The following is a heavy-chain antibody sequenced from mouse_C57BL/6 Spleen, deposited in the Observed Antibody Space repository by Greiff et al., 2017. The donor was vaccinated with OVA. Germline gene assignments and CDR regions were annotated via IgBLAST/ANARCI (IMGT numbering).Heavy chain of an antibody. J-gene: IGHJ3*01. CDR1: GYSITSGYY. V-gene: IGHV3-6*01. D-gene: IGHD2-4*01. Sequence: EVQLQQSGPGLVKPSQSLSLTCSVTGYSITSGYYWNWIRQFPGNKLELMGYISYDGSNNYNPSLKNRISITSDTSENQFFLKLNSVTTEDTATYYCARGQEYDCDGGAWFAYWGQGTLVTVSA. CDR3: ARGQEYDCDGGAWFAY. CDR2: ISYDGSN.